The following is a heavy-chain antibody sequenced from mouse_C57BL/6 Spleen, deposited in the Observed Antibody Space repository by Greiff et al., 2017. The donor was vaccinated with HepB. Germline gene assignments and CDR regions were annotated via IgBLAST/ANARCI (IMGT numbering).Heavy chain of an antibody. V-gene: IGHV3-2*02. CDR1: GYSITSGYG. Sequence: DVKLQESGPGLVKPSQSLSLTCTVTGYSITSGYGWNWIRQFPGNKLEWMGYISYSGSTNYKPSPQSRISITRDKSKNQFFLQLNSVTTEDTATYYCARTARIKYWGQGTTLTVSS. D-gene: IGHD1-2*01. CDR2: ISYSGST. CDR3: ARTARIKY. J-gene: IGHJ2*01.